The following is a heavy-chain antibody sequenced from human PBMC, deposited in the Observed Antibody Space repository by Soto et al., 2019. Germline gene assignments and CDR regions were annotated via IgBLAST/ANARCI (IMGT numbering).Heavy chain of an antibody. CDR1: GVSFRVWF. Sequence: PGGSLGLSCAASGVSFRVWFMSGIRQAPGKGLEWISYISKDSGRATRYADSVKGRFTISRDNAKHSLFLQMNNLTVEDMAVYYGAKENWANPDSWVQGTLVTVSS. V-gene: IGHV3-11*01. CDR3: AKENWANPDS. J-gene: IGHJ4*02. D-gene: IGHD7-27*01. CDR2: ISKDSGRAT.